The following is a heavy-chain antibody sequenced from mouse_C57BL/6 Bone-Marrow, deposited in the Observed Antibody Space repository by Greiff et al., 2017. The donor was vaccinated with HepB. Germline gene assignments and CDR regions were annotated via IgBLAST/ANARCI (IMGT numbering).Heavy chain of an antibody. CDR3: ARFYGSSFDY. CDR2: IYYSGTI. CDR1: GISITTGNYR. J-gene: IGHJ2*01. Sequence: DVKLQESGPGLVKPSQTVFLTCTVTGISITTGNYRWSWIRQFPGNKLEWIGYIYYSGTITYNPSLTSRTTITRDTPKNQFFLEMNSLTAEDTATYYCARFYGSSFDYWGQGTTLTVSS. D-gene: IGHD1-1*01. V-gene: IGHV3-5*01.